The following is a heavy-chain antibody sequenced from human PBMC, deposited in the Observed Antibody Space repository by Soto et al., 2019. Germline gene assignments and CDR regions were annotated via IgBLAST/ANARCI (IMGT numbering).Heavy chain of an antibody. CDR2: IYYSGST. V-gene: IGHV4-59*01. J-gene: IGHJ4*01. CDR1: GGSISSYY. Sequence: SETLSLTCTVSGGSISSYYWIWIRQPPGKGLEWIGYIYYSGSTNYNPSLKSRVTISVDTSKNQFSLKLSSVTAADTAVYYCARDNMARFDYWGQGTLVTVSS. D-gene: IGHD3-10*01. CDR3: ARDNMARFDY.